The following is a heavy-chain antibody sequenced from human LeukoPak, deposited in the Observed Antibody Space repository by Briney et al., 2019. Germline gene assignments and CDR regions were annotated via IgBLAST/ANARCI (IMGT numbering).Heavy chain of an antibody. CDR2: IYPGDSDT. V-gene: IGHV5-51*01. CDR3: ARHDGRSGLYYYYGMDV. Sequence: GESLKISCKGSGYSFTSYWIGWVRQMPGKGLEWMGIIYPGDSDTRYSPSFQGQVTISADKSISTAYLQWSSLKASGTAMYYCARHDGRSGLYYYYGMDVWGQGTTVTVSS. CDR1: GYSFTSYW. D-gene: IGHD2-15*01. J-gene: IGHJ6*02.